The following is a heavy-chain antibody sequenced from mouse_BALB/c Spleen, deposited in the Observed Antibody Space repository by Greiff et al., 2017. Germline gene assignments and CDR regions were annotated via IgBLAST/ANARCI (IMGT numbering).Heavy chain of an antibody. Sequence: QVQLQQSGAELVRPGASVTLSCKASGYTFTAYEMHWVKQTPVHGLEWIGAIDPETGGTAYNQKFKGKATLTADKSSSTAYMELRSLTSEDSAVYYCTRCRHSKAMDSWGQGTSVNVSS. J-gene: IGHJ4*01. V-gene: IGHV1-15*01. CDR3: TRCRHSKAMDS. CDR1: GYTFTAYE. CDR2: IDPETGGT. D-gene: IGHD2-5*01.